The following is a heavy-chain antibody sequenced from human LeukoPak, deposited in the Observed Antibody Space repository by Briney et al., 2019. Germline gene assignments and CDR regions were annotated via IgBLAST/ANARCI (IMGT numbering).Heavy chain of an antibody. CDR3: AREGSDFWSGYSKGYFDY. D-gene: IGHD3-3*01. Sequence: SGGSLRLSCAASGFTFSSYSMNWVRQAPGKGLEWVSSISSSSSYIYYADSVKGRFTISRDNGKYALYLQMNSLRAEDTAVYYCAREGSDFWSGYSKGYFDYWGQGTLVTVSS. V-gene: IGHV3-21*01. CDR1: GFTFSSYS. CDR2: ISSSSSYI. J-gene: IGHJ4*02.